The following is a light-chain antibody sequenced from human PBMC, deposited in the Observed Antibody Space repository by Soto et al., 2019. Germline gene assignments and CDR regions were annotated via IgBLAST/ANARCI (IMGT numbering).Light chain of an antibody. CDR1: QSISSY. Sequence: DIQMTQSPSSLSASVGDRVTITCRTSQSISSYLNWYQQKPGKAPKLLIYAASSLQSGVPSRFSGSGSGTDFTLTISSLQPEDFATYYCQQSYSTPVYTSGQGTKLEIK. CDR3: QQSYSTPVYT. CDR2: AAS. V-gene: IGKV1-39*01. J-gene: IGKJ2*01.